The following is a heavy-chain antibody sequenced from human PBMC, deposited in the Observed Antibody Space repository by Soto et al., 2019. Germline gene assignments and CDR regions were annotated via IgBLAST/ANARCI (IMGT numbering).Heavy chain of an antibody. CDR2: IKSKSDGGTT. CDR3: ITDVTSVMDV. Sequence: ESGGGLVKPGGSLRLSCSVSGFTFRNAWMSWVRQAPGKGLEWVGRIKSKSDGGTTDYAAPVKGRFTISRDDLQNSVFLQMKSLKTEDTAMYYCITDVTSVMDVWGQGTTVTVSS. J-gene: IGHJ6*02. D-gene: IGHD5-18*01. CDR1: GFTFRNAW. V-gene: IGHV3-15*01.